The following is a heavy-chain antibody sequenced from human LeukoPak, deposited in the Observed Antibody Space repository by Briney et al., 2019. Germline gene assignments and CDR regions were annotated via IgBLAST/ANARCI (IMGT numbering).Heavy chain of an antibody. CDR2: IYYSGST. Sequence: SETLSLTCTLSGGSLSSDYSSWIRQPPEEGLGWIGHIYYSGSTNYNPSLKSRVTISVDTSKNQFSLKLNSVTAADTAVYYCARQTGYFRYWGQGTLVAVSS. D-gene: IGHD3-10*01. CDR3: ARQTGYFRY. J-gene: IGHJ1*01. V-gene: IGHV4-59*08. CDR1: GGSLSSDY.